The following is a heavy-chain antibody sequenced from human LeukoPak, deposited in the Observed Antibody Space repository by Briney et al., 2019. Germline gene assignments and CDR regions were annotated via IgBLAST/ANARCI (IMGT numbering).Heavy chain of an antibody. D-gene: IGHD4-17*01. CDR3: ARQRNTVFDY. CDR2: ISYDGSNK. V-gene: IGHV3-30-3*01. J-gene: IGHJ4*02. CDR1: GFTFSSYA. Sequence: GGSLRLSCAASGFTFSSYAMHWVRQAPSKGLEWVAVISYDGSNKYYADSVKGRFTISRDNSKNTLCLQMNSLRAEDTAVYYCARQRNTVFDYWGQGTLVTVSS.